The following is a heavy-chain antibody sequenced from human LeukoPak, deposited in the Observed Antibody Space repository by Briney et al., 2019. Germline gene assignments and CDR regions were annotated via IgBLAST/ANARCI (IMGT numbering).Heavy chain of an antibody. J-gene: IGHJ4*02. Sequence: GGSLRLSCAASGFPFSTFWMSWVRQAPGKGLEWVANIKEGGSEKNYGDSVRGRFTISRDNDKNSLFLLMNSLRAEDTAVYYCARDVEQYCSRASCPYFDHWGRGALVTVSS. V-gene: IGHV3-7*01. D-gene: IGHD2-2*01. CDR3: ARDVEQYCSRASCPYFDH. CDR1: GFPFSTFW. CDR2: IKEGGSEK.